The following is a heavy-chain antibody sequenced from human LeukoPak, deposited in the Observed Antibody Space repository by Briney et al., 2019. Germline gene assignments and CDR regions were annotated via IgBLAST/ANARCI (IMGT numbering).Heavy chain of an antibody. D-gene: IGHD6-19*01. CDR1: GYTFTGYY. Sequence: ASVKVSCKASGYTFTGYYMHWVRQAPGQGREWRGWINPNSGGTSYAQKFQGRVTMTRDTSISTAYMELSRLRSDDTAVYYCARAIGTRGCTLDCWGQGTLVTVSS. V-gene: IGHV1-2*02. CDR2: INPNSGGT. CDR3: ARAIGTRGCTLDC. J-gene: IGHJ4*02.